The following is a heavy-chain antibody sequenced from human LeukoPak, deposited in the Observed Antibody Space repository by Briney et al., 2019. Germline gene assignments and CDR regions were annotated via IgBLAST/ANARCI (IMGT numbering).Heavy chain of an antibody. CDR3: ARRAYGGKAAFGM. D-gene: IGHD4-23*01. CDR1: GGSIISDTYY. CDR2: IFSSGST. V-gene: IGHV4-61*02. J-gene: IGHJ3*02. Sequence: PSETLSLTCSVSGGSIISDTYYWCWIRQPAGKGLEWIGRIFSSGSTNYNPSLKSRVTMSADTSKNQFSLKLSSVTAADTAVYYCARRAYGGKAAFGMWGQGTMVTVSS.